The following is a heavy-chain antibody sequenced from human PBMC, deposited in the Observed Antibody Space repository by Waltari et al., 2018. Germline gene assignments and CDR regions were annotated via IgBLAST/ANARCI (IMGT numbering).Heavy chain of an antibody. CDR3: ARDPGFSEFDL. J-gene: IGHJ3*01. CDR2: INQDGSEK. V-gene: IGHV3-7*01. CDR1: GFTFNIYW. Sequence: EVQLVESGGGLVQPGGSLRLSCAASGFTFNIYWMSWVRQAPGKGLGFGANINQDGSEKSYVDSVKGRFTISRDNAKNSMSLQMSSLRAEDAAVYYCARDPGFSEFDLWGQGTLVSVSS.